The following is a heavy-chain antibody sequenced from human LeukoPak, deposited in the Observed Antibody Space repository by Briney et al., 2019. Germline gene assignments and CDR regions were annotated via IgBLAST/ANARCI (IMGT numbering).Heavy chain of an antibody. V-gene: IGHV4-30-2*01. Sequence: SQTLSLTCAVSGGSISSGGYSWSWIRQPPGKGLEWIGYIYHSGSTNHNPSLKSRVTISVDTSKNQFSLKLSSVTAADTAVYYCARVVSGSYPYYYYYGMGVWGQGTTVTVSS. D-gene: IGHD1-26*01. CDR1: GGSISSGGYS. CDR3: ARVVSGSYPYYYYYGMGV. CDR2: IYHSGST. J-gene: IGHJ6*02.